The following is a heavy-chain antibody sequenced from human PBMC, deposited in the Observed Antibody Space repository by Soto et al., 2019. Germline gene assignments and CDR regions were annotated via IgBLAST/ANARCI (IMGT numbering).Heavy chain of an antibody. Sequence: QIRLVQSGGEVRTPGASVKVSCKASGYTFSSYGITWVRQAPGQGLEWLGWINPSSGETNYAQKFQGRVTVTTDTSTTTGYMELRTLTCDDTAGYYCARDWYPRFDPCGQGTLVTVSS. CDR2: INPSSGET. CDR3: ARDWYPRFDP. J-gene: IGHJ5*02. CDR1: GYTFSSYG. D-gene: IGHD6-13*01. V-gene: IGHV1-18*01.